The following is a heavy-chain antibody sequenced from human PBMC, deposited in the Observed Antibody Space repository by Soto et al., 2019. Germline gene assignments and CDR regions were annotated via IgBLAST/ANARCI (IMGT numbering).Heavy chain of an antibody. Sequence: GASVKVSCKASGYNFTRHGIQWVRQAPGQRLEWMGWINAGNGNTKYSQKSQGRFTFSRDTSASTAYMELSSLRSEDTAVYYCARERSVGYCITTTCPKPFYYYAMDVWGQGTTVTVSS. D-gene: IGHD2-2*01. CDR3: ARERSVGYCITTTCPKPFYYYAMDV. CDR1: GYNFTRHG. V-gene: IGHV1-3*01. CDR2: INAGNGNT. J-gene: IGHJ6*02.